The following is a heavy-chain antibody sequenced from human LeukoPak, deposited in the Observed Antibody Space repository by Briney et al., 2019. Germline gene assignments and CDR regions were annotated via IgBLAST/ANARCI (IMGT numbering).Heavy chain of an antibody. CDR1: GFTFSSYA. Sequence: GGSLRLSCAASGFTFSSYAMSWVCQAPGKGLEWVSTITGSGGNTYYGDSVKGRFTISRDNSKNTLYLQMNSLRAEDTAVYYCAKDRYYDILTGYRDYWGQGTLVTVSS. CDR3: AKDRYYDILTGYRDY. J-gene: IGHJ4*02. D-gene: IGHD3-9*01. CDR2: ITGSGGNT. V-gene: IGHV3-23*01.